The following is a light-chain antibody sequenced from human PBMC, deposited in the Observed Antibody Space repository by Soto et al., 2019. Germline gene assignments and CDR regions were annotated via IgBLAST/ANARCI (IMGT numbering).Light chain of an antibody. CDR1: QGVGND. J-gene: IGKJ1*01. CDR3: LQDYDYPWT. Sequence: AIQMTQSPSSLSASVGDRVTVTCRASQGVGNDLGWYQHKPGNAPKLLIFAASTLQTGVPSRFSGSGSGTDFTLTISGLQAEDSATYYCLQDYDYPWTFGQGTKVEVK. CDR2: AAS. V-gene: IGKV1-6*01.